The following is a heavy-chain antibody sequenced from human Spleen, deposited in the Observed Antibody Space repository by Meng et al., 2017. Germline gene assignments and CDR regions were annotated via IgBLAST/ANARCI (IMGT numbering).Heavy chain of an antibody. CDR3: AKERAGFDY. V-gene: IGHV3-23*04. Sequence: EVQLGESGGALVQPGGSLRLSCAAFGFTFSSYAMSWVRQAPGKGLEWVSAFSVSGGRTYYADSVEGRFTISRDNSKNTLYLQMNSLRAEDTAVYYCAKERAGFDYWGQGTLVTVSS. D-gene: IGHD6-13*01. CDR2: FSVSGGRT. CDR1: GFTFSSYA. J-gene: IGHJ4*02.